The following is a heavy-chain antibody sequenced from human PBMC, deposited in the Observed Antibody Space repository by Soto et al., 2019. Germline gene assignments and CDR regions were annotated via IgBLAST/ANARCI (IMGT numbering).Heavy chain of an antibody. V-gene: IGHV3-9*01. Sequence: PGGSLRLSCAASGFTFYDYAMHWVWQGPGKGLEWVSGISWNSGSIGYADSVKGRFTISRDNAKNSLYLQMNSLRAEDTALYYCAKDIIDILTGYTLDIWGQGTMVTVSS. CDR3: AKDIIDILTGYTLDI. J-gene: IGHJ3*02. D-gene: IGHD3-9*01. CDR1: GFTFYDYA. CDR2: ISWNSGSI.